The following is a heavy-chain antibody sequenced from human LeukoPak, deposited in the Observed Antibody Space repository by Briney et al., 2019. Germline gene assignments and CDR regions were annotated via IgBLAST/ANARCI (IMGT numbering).Heavy chain of an antibody. J-gene: IGHJ4*02. V-gene: IGHV4-30-2*01. CDR1: GGSIRTGGYS. CDR3: DWVPRRYSYGILDY. Sequence: SETLSLTCAVPGGSIRTGGYSWSCIRQPPGKGLGWIGYIYHIGSTYDNPSLKSRVTIPVNRSTNQFCLKLSSVTAAATAVTYCDWVPRRYSYGILDYWGQGTLVTVSS. D-gene: IGHD5-18*01. CDR2: IYHIGST.